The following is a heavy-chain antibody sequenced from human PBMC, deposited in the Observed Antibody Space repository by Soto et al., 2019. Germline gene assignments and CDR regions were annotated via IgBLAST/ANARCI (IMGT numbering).Heavy chain of an antibody. CDR1: GFKFTSYG. V-gene: IGHV1-18*01. Sequence: QVELVQSGGEVKKPGASVKVSCKVSGFKFTSYGINWVRQAPGQGLEWVGWVIAYNDNVKYAEKFQGRVTRTADTAATTAYMDLTSLRADDTAVYYCARYDFWSGYSQDLWGQGTLVTVAS. CDR2: VIAYNDNV. D-gene: IGHD3-3*01. J-gene: IGHJ5*02. CDR3: ARYDFWSGYSQDL.